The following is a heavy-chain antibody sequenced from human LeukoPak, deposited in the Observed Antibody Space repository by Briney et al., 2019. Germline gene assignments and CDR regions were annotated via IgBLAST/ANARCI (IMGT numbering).Heavy chain of an antibody. CDR1: GFMFDDYA. Sequence: GGSLRLSCAASGFMFDDYAMHWVRQAPGTGLEWVTSISNDGSNERYADSVKGRFTISRDNPKNTLYLQMNSLRAEDTAVYYCAKDSSSSNYYYGLDVWGQGTTVTVSS. D-gene: IGHD6-6*01. V-gene: IGHV3-30*18. J-gene: IGHJ6*02. CDR2: ISNDGSNE. CDR3: AKDSSSSNYYYGLDV.